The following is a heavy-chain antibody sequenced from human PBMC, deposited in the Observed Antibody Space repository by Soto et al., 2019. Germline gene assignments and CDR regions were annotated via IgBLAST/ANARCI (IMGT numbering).Heavy chain of an antibody. D-gene: IGHD6-13*01. CDR2: IYWDDDK. V-gene: IGHV2-5*02. J-gene: IGHJ4*02. CDR1: GFSLSTSGVG. Sequence: QITLKESGPTLVKPTQTLTLTCTFFGFSLSTSGVGVGWIRQPPGKTLEWLALIYWDDDKRYSPSLKSRLTITKDTSKNQVVLTMTTMDLVDTATYYCAHTTTAAAGNPGDYWGQGTLVTVSS. CDR3: AHTTTAAAGNPGDY.